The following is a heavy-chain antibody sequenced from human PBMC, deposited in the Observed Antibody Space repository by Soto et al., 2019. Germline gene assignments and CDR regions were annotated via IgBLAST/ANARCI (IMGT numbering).Heavy chain of an antibody. J-gene: IGHJ4*02. CDR1: GYTFTSYG. Sequence: AASVKVSCKASGYTFTSYGISWVRQAPRQGLEWMAWINPYNGNTKYAEKFLGRVTVTTDTSTATAYMEVRSLTSDDTAVFYCARVGVGLAAPRVWPYWGQGTPVTVS. CDR3: ARVGVGLAAPRVWPY. CDR2: INPYNGNT. V-gene: IGHV1-18*01. D-gene: IGHD6-13*01.